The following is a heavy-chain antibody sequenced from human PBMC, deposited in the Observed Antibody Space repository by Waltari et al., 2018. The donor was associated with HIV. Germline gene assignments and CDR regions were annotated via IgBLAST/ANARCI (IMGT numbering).Heavy chain of an antibody. CDR2: ISSGSSSI. J-gene: IGHJ4*02. D-gene: IGHD2-8*02. CDR1: VLQFSAIA. V-gene: IGHV3-48*01. CDR3: ARGPPVGHCTAANGPTPYFNY. Sequence: EMQLLQAGGGLILRGELPRLSCSVPVLQFSAIAIGWFARPPRRGLEWVSVISSGSSSIYNGDSVKGRFTISRDNAKTSLNLQMNSQRVDDTAIYYCARGPPVGHCTAANGPTPYFNYWGQGTRVIVSS.